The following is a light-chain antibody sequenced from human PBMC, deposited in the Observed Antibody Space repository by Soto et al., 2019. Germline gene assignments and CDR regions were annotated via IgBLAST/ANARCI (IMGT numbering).Light chain of an antibody. CDR1: QSISSY. CDR3: QQSYSTPRT. Sequence: DIQMTQSPSSLSASVGDRVTITCRASQSISSYLNWYQQKPGKAPKLLIYAASSLQSGVLSTFSGSGSGTDFTLTISSLQPEDFATYYCQQSYSTPRTFGQGTKLEIK. CDR2: AAS. V-gene: IGKV1-39*01. J-gene: IGKJ2*01.